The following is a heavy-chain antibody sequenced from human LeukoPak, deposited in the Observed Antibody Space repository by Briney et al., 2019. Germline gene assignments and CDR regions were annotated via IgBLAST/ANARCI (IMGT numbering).Heavy chain of an antibody. V-gene: IGHV4-4*07. D-gene: IGHD2-21*02. Sequence: PSETLSLTCTVSGGSISSYYRSWIRQPAGKGLEWIGRIYTSVSTNYNPSLKSRVTMSVDTSKNQFSLKLSSVTAADTAVYYCARGCGGDCYSDDAFDIWGQGTMVTVSS. J-gene: IGHJ3*02. CDR3: ARGCGGDCYSDDAFDI. CDR1: GGSISSYY. CDR2: IYTSVST.